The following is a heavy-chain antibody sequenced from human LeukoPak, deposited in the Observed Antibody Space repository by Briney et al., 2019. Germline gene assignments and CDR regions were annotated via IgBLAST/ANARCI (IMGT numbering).Heavy chain of an antibody. D-gene: IGHD3-10*02. Sequence: KPGGSLRLSCAASGFTFSDYYMSWIRQAPGKGLEWVSYISSSSTIYYADSVKGRFTISRDNAKNSLYLQMNSLRAEDTAVYYCAELGITMIGGVWGKGTTVTISS. CDR2: ISSSSTI. CDR3: AELGITMIGGV. J-gene: IGHJ6*04. CDR1: GFTFSDYY. V-gene: IGHV3-69-1*02.